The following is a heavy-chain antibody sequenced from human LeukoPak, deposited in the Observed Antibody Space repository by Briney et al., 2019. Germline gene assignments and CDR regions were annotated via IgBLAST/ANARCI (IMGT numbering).Heavy chain of an antibody. D-gene: IGHD3-22*01. CDR3: ARADSGGDSSGYNWFDP. Sequence: GASVKVSCKASGYTFTGYYMHWVRQAPGQGLEWMGWINPNSGGANYALEFQGRVTLTRDTSTSTVYMELSSLRSEDTAVYYCARADSGGDSSGYNWFDPWGQGTLVTVSS. CDR1: GYTFTGYY. J-gene: IGHJ5*02. CDR2: INPNSGGA. V-gene: IGHV1-2*02.